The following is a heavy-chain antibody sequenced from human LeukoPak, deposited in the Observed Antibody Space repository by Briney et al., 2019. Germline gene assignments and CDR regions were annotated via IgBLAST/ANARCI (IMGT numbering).Heavy chain of an antibody. CDR3: AGFNSVDY. Sequence: SETLSLTCDVSGVSINTCCYYWTWIRQPPGKGLEWIGEINHSGSTNYNPSLKSRVTISVDTSKNQFSLRLSSVTAADTAVYYCAGFNSVDYWGQGTLVTVSS. CDR1: GVSINTCCYY. V-gene: IGHV4-34*01. J-gene: IGHJ4*02. CDR2: INHSGST. D-gene: IGHD3-3*01.